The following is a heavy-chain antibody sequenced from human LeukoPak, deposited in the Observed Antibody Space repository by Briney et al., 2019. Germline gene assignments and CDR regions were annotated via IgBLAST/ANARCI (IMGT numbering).Heavy chain of an antibody. D-gene: IGHD4/OR15-4a*01. CDR1: GFTFSSHG. CDR3: ARGSGANYLLY. Sequence: GGSLRLSCAASGFTFSSHGMHWVRQAPGKGLEWVAVIWYDGGKKYYADTVKGRFTISRDNAKNSLYLQMNSLRAEDTAVYYCARGSGANYLLYWGQGTRVTVSS. CDR2: IWYDGGKK. V-gene: IGHV3-33*03. J-gene: IGHJ4*02.